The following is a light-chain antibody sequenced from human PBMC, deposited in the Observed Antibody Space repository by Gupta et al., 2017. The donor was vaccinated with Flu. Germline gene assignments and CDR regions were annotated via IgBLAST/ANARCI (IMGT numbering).Light chain of an antibody. V-gene: IGLV3-21*02. CDR1: KIGSKV. CDR2: DHR. CDR3: LAWDSSTCHPFV. J-gene: IGLJ2*01. Sequence: SYVLTQSPSESVAPGETARLTCGGDKIGSKVVHWFQQKPGQAPHLIVHDHRARPSGAPARFSGSTSGNMATLTITGVEAGEEADYYCLAWDSSTCHPFVFGGGTTLTVL.